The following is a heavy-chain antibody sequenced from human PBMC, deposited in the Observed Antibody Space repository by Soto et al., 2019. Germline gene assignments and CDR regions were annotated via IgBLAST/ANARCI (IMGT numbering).Heavy chain of an antibody. CDR3: GLVATAVDYYYGMDV. Sequence: ASVKVSCKASGGTFSSYAISWVRQAPGQGLEWMGGIIPIFGTANYAQKFQGRVTITADESTSTAYMELGSLRSEDTAVYYCGLVATAVDYYYGMDVWGQGTTVTVSS. J-gene: IGHJ6*02. V-gene: IGHV1-69*13. CDR1: GGTFSSYA. D-gene: IGHD5-12*01. CDR2: IIPIFGTA.